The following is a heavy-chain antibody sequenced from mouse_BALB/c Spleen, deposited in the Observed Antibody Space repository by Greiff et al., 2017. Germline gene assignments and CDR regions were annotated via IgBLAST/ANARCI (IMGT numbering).Heavy chain of an antibody. J-gene: IGHJ2*01. D-gene: IGHD1-1*01. CDR3: ARSGTTVVADY. V-gene: IGHV14-1*02. CDR2: IDPENGNT. Sequence: VQLQQSGAELVRPGALVKLSCKASGFNIKDYYMHWVKQRPEQGLEWIGWIDPENGNTIYDPKFQGKASITAATSSNTAYLQLSSLTSEDTAVYYCARSGTTVVADYWGQGTTLTVSS. CDR1: GFNIKDYY.